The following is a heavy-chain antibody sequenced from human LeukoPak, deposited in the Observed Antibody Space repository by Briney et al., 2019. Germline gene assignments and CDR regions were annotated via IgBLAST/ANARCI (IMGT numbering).Heavy chain of an antibody. CDR2: ISGSGGST. V-gene: IGHV3-23*01. D-gene: IGHD2-15*01. CDR1: GFTFSSYA. Sequence: LGGSPRLSCAASGFTFSSYAMSWVRQAPGKGLEWVSAISGSGGSTYYADSVKGRFTISRDNSKNTLYLQMNSLRAEDTAVYYCAKAIECSGGSCSYFDYWGQGIVVPVSS. J-gene: IGHJ4*02. CDR3: AKAIECSGGSCSYFDY.